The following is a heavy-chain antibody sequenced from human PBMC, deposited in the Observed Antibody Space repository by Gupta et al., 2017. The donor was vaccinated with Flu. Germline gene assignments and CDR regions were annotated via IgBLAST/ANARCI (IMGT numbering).Heavy chain of an antibody. D-gene: IGHD3-10*01. CDR1: GGSFSGYY. CDR2: INHSGST. V-gene: IGHV4-34*01. J-gene: IGHJ2*01. CDR3: ARASGAKGRRRSYWYFDL. Sequence: QVQLQQWGAGLLKPSETLSLTCAVYGGSFSGYYWSWIRQPPGKGLEWIGEINHSGSTNYNPSLKSRVTISVDTSKNQFSLKLSSVTAADTAVYYCARASGAKGRRRSYWYFDLWGRGTLVTVSS.